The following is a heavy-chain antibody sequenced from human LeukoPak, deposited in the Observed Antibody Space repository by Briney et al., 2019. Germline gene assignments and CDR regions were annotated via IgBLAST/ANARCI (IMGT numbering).Heavy chain of an antibody. J-gene: IGHJ4*02. D-gene: IGHD6-6*01. CDR2: IYSGGST. Sequence: GGSLRLSCAASGFTVSSTYMSWVRQAPGKGLEWVSVIYSGGSTYYADSVKGRFTISRDNSKNTLYLQMNSLRAEDTAVYYCARDRLYSSSYEDYRGQGTLVTVSS. CDR3: ARDRLYSSSYEDY. CDR1: GFTVSSTY. V-gene: IGHV3-53*01.